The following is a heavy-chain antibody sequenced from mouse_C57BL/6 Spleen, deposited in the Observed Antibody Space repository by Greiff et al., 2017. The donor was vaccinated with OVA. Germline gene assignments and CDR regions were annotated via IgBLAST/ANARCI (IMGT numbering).Heavy chain of an antibody. J-gene: IGHJ1*03. CDR3: ARSGELGYGYWYFDV. D-gene: IGHD4-1*01. CDR1: GYTFTNYW. CDR2: IYPGGGYT. V-gene: IGHV1-63*01. Sequence: QVQLKQSGAELVRPGTSVKMSCKASGYTFTNYWIGWAKQRPGHGLEWIGDIYPGGGYTNYNEKFKGKATLTADKSSSTAYMQFSSLTSEDSAIYYCARSGELGYGYWYFDVWGTGTTVTVSS.